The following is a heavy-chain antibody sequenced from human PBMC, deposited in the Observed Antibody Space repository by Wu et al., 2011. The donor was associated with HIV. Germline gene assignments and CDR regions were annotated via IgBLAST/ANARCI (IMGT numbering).Heavy chain of an antibody. CDR1: GYTFKNYG. V-gene: IGHV1-18*01. J-gene: IGHJ4*02. Sequence: QVQLVQSGVEVKKPGASVKVSCKASGYTFKNYGISWVRQAPGQGLEWMGWISAYIGDTNYAQKFQGRVTLTTDTSTSTAYMELRSLRSDDTAVYYCARDRRVVAGTGGLSTGGQGTLVSRLL. D-gene: IGHD6-19*01. CDR3: ARDRRVVAGTGGLST. CDR2: ISAYIGDT.